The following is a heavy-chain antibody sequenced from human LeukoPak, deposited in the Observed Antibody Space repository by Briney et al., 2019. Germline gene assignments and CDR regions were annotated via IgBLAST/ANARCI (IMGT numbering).Heavy chain of an antibody. J-gene: IGHJ3*02. D-gene: IGHD4-23*01. V-gene: IGHV1-18*01. Sequence: GASVKVSCKASGYTFTSYGISWVRQAPGQGLEWMGWISGYNGNTNYAQKLQGRVTMTTDTSTRTAFMELRSLTPDDTAVYYCATLSDYRGSRPFDIWGQGTMVTVSS. CDR1: GYTFTSYG. CDR2: ISGYNGNT. CDR3: ATLSDYRGSRPFDI.